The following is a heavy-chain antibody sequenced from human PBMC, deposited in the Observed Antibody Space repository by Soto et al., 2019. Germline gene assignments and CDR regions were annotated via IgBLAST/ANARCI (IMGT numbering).Heavy chain of an antibody. V-gene: IGHV3-7*03. CDR3: ATGYTYGPDY. CDR1: GFPFVIYW. J-gene: IGHJ4*02. D-gene: IGHD5-18*01. CDR2: IKQDGSEK. Sequence: EVQLVESGGGLVQPGGSLRPSFEASGFPFVIYWIHWVAKAPGKGLEWVANIKQDGSEKYYVDSVKGRFTISRDNAQNSLYLQMNSLRTEDTAVYYCATGYTYGPDYWGQGTLVTVTS.